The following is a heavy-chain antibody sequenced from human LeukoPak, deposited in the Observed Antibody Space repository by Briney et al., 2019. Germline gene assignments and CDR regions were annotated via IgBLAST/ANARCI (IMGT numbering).Heavy chain of an antibody. V-gene: IGHV3-15*01. Sequence: PGGSLRLSCAASGFTFSNAWMSWVRQAPGKGLEWVGRIKSKTDGGTTDYAAPVKGRFTISRDDSKNTLYQQMNSLKTEDTAVYYCTTDWGYYDILTGSSWGQGTLVTVSS. CDR2: IKSKTDGGTT. CDR1: GFTFSNAW. D-gene: IGHD3-9*01. J-gene: IGHJ4*02. CDR3: TTDWGYYDILTGSS.